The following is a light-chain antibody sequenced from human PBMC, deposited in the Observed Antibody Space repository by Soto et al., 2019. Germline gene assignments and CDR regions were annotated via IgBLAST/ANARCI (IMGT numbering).Light chain of an antibody. Sequence: QSALTQPASVSGSPGQSITISCTGTSSDVGGYNYVSWYQQHPGTAPKLMIYDVSNRPSGVSNRFSGSKSGNTASLTISGLQAEDEAEYYCSSYTSSSTLFGTGTKLTVL. V-gene: IGLV2-14*01. CDR1: SSDVGGYNY. J-gene: IGLJ1*01. CDR3: SSYTSSSTL. CDR2: DVS.